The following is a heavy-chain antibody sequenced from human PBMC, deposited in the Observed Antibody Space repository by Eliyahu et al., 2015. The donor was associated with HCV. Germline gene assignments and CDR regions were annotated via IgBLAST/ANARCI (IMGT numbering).Heavy chain of an antibody. V-gene: IGHV4-38-2*02. CDR2: IYHSGST. Sequence: QVQLQESGPGLVKPSETLSLTCAVSGYSISSGYYWGWIRQPPGKGLEWIGSIYHSGSTYYNPSLKSRVTISVDTSKNQFSLKLSSVTAADTAVYYCARDSRSITMVRGVIPSWFDPWGQGTLVTVSS. D-gene: IGHD3-10*01. CDR3: ARDSRSITMVRGVIPSWFDP. J-gene: IGHJ5*02. CDR1: GYSISSGYY.